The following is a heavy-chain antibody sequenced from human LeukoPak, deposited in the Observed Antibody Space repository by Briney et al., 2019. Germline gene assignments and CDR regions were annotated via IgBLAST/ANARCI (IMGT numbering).Heavy chain of an antibody. CDR2: ISGSGNST. D-gene: IGHD2-2*02. CDR1: GFTFSSYA. V-gene: IGHV3-23*01. CDR3: AKVLTPYCSSTSCYNFDY. J-gene: IGHJ4*02. Sequence: GGSLRLSCAASGFTFSSYAMTWVRQAPGKGLEWVSAISGSGNSTYYADSVKGRFTISRDNSKNTLYLQINSLRAEDTAVYYCAKVLTPYCSSTSCYNFDYWGQGTLVTVSS.